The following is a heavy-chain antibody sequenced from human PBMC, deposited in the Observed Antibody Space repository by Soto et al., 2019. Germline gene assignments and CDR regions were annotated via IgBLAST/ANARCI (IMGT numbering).Heavy chain of an antibody. D-gene: IGHD3-9*01. Sequence: QVQLQQWGAGPLRPLETLSLTCGVSGGSFSGYYWAWIRQSPGKGLEWIGEINDRGSINYNPSLKSRVRISVDTSKNHYSLNLTSVTAADTAVYYCARESHDILTGPPWVWYFDLWGRGTLVTVSS. CDR3: ARESHDILTGPPWVWYFDL. CDR2: INDRGSI. CDR1: GGSFSGYY. J-gene: IGHJ2*01. V-gene: IGHV4-34*01.